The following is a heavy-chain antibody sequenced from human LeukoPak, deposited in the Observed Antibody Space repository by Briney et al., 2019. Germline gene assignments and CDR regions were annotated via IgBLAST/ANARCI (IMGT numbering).Heavy chain of an antibody. CDR1: GFTFSSYS. J-gene: IGHJ4*02. Sequence: GGSLRLSCAASGFTFSSYSMNWVRQAPGKGLEWVSSISSSSSYIYYADSVKGRFTISRDNAKNSLYLQMNSLTAEDTAVYYCARVSRSGDWNYDYWGQGTLVTVSS. CDR3: ARVSRSGDWNYDY. CDR2: ISSSSSYI. D-gene: IGHD1-1*01. V-gene: IGHV3-21*01.